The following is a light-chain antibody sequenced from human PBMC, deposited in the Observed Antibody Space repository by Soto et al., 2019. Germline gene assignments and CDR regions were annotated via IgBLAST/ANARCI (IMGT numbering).Light chain of an antibody. Sequence: QSVLTQPPSASGTPGQRVTISCSGSGSNIGSNTVNWYQRLPGTAPKVLINTNDQRPSGVPDRFSGSKSGTSASLAISGLQSDDEADYYCATWDDNLNGPVFGGGTKVTVL. J-gene: IGLJ3*02. V-gene: IGLV1-44*01. CDR1: GSNIGSNT. CDR3: ATWDDNLNGPV. CDR2: TND.